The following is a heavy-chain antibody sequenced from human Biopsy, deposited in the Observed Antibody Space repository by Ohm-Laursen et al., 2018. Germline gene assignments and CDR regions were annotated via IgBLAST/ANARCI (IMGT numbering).Heavy chain of an antibody. D-gene: IGHD2-15*01. CDR3: ARGSGSGFYFDQ. J-gene: IGHJ4*02. V-gene: IGHV3-66*01. CDR2: IYAGATT. CDR1: KFTVRTNS. Sequence: SLRLSCSASKFTVRTNSMSWVRLAPGKGLEWVSGIYAGATTYYPDSVKGRFTISRDNSRNTVYLQMDSLRGEDTAVYFCARGSGSGFYFDQWGQGTLVTVSS.